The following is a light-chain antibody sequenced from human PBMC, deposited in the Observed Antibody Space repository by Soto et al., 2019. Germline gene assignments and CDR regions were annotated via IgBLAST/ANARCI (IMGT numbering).Light chain of an antibody. J-gene: IGLJ1*01. Sequence: QSVLTQPPSVSGAPGQRVTISCTGSSSNFGAGNDVQWYQQLPGTAPKLLIFGNNNRPSGVTDRFSGSKSGTSASLAISGLQAEDEADYYCQSYDSSLRGYVFGTGTKVTVL. CDR2: GNN. V-gene: IGLV1-40*01. CDR1: SSNFGAGND. CDR3: QSYDSSLRGYV.